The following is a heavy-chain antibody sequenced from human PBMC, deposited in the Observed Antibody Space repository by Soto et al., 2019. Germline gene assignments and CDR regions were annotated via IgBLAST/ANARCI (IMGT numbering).Heavy chain of an antibody. CDR3: ARDTITGLFEY. V-gene: IGHV4-34*01. D-gene: IGHD2-8*02. CDR1: GGSFSGYY. CDR2: INHSGST. J-gene: IGHJ4*02. Sequence: QVQLQQWGAGLLKPSETLSLTCAVYGGSFSGYYWTWIRQRPGTGLEWIGEINHSGSTNYNPSLKSRVTISVDTSKNQFSLKLTSVTAADTAVYYCARDTITGLFEYWGQGTRVTVSS.